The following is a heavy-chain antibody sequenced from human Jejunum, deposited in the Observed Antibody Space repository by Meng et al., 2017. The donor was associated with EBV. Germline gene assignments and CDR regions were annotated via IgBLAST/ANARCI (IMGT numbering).Heavy chain of an antibody. CDR1: GFIFSSYG. D-gene: IGHD3-22*01. V-gene: IGHV3-33*01. CDR3: TRGLHYDSSAYEVGY. Sequence: QVAVVVSWGGVVPFGGFLRLSCAASGFIFSSYGMHWVRQAPGKGLEWVAGIWHDGSYKFYIDSVKGRFTISRDNSKNTLDLQMSSLRVEDTAVYYCTRGLHYDSSAYEVGYWGQGTLVTVSS. J-gene: IGHJ4*02. CDR2: IWHDGSYK.